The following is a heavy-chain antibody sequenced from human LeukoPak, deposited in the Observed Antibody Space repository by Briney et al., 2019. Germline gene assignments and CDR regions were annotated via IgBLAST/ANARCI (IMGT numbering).Heavy chain of an antibody. CDR3: ARTYGSGSHALSGEFDY. CDR2: MNPNSGNT. J-gene: IGHJ4*02. V-gene: IGHV1-8*01. D-gene: IGHD3-10*01. CDR1: GYTFTSYD. Sequence: ASVKVSRKASGYTFTSYDINWVRQATGQGLEWMGWMNPNSGNTGYAQKFQGRVTMTRNTSISTAYMELSSLRSEDTAVYYCARTYGSGSHALSGEFDYWGQGTLVTVSP.